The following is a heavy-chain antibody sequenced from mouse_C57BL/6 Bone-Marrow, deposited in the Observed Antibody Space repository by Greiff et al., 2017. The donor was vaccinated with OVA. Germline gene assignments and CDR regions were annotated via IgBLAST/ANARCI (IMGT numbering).Heavy chain of an antibody. CDR2: IDPANGNT. CDR3: ARDYYGSSPLFDY. V-gene: IGHV14-3*01. CDR1: GFNIKNTY. D-gene: IGHD1-1*01. J-gene: IGHJ2*01. Sequence: EVQLQQSVAELVRPGASVKLSCTVSGFNIKNTYMHWVKQRPEQGLEWIGRIDPANGNTKYAPKFQGKATITADTSSNTAYLQLSSLTSEDTAIYYCARDYYGSSPLFDYWGQGTTLTVSS.